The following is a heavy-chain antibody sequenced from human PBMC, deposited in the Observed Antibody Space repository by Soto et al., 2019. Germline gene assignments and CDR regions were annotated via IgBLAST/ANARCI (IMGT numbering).Heavy chain of an antibody. J-gene: IGHJ5*02. V-gene: IGHV4-61*01. D-gene: IGHD1-26*01. CDR3: ARGKWELLDSNWFDP. Sequence: PSETLSLTFTVSGGSVSSGSYYWSWIRQPPGKGLEWIGYIYYSGSTNYNPSLKSRVTISVDTSKNQFSLKLSSVTAADTAVYYCARGKWELLDSNWFDPWGQGTLVTVSS. CDR1: GGSVSSGSYY. CDR2: IYYSGST.